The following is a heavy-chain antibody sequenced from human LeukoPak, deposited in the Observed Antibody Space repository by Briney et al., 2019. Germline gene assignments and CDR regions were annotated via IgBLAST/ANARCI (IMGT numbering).Heavy chain of an antibody. CDR3: ARSANSGSYSDAFDI. CDR2: IYPGDSDT. D-gene: IGHD1-26*01. J-gene: IGHJ3*02. CDR1: GYSFTSYW. V-gene: IGHV5-51*01. Sequence: GESLKISCKGSGYSFTSYWIGWVRQMPGKGLEWMGIIYPGDSDTRYSPSFQGQVTISADKSISTAYLQWSSLKASDTAMYYCARSANSGSYSDAFDIWGQGTMVTVSS.